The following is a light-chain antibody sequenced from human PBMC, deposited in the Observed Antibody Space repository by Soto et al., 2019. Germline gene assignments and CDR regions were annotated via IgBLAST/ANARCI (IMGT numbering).Light chain of an antibody. J-gene: IGKJ1*01. CDR3: QQYGSSPPWT. Sequence: EMVVTQSPGTMSLSPGERATLSCRASQSVSSSYLAWYQQKSGQAPSLLIYGASSRSTGIPDRFSGSGSGTDFTLTISRLEPEDFAVYYYQQYGSSPPWTFGQGTKVEIK. CDR2: GAS. CDR1: QSVSSSY. V-gene: IGKV3-20*01.